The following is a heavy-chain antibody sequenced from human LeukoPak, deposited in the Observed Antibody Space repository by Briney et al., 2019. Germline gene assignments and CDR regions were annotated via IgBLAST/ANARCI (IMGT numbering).Heavy chain of an antibody. CDR2: IYTSGST. Sequence: SETLSLTCTVSGGSISSGSYYWSWIRQPAGKGLEWIGRIYTSGSTNYNPSLKSRVTISVDTSKNQFSLKLSSMTAADTAVYYCARGYSSGRGSYYYYYMDVWGKGTTVTVSS. V-gene: IGHV4-61*02. D-gene: IGHD6-19*01. CDR1: GGSISSGSYY. CDR3: ARGYSSGRGSYYYYYMDV. J-gene: IGHJ6*03.